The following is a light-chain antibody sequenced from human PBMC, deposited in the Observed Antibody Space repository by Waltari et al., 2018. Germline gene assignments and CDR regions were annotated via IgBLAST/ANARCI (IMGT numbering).Light chain of an antibody. J-gene: IGKJ2*01. CDR2: TAS. V-gene: IGKV1-5*03. Sequence: DIQMTQSPSTLSASVRDSVTITCRASQSIISSLAWYQQKPGKAPKLLNYTASNVETGVPSRFSGSGSATDFALTISSLQPDDFATYYCQQYHSFPFTFGQGTRLEIK. CDR3: QQYHSFPFT. CDR1: QSIISS.